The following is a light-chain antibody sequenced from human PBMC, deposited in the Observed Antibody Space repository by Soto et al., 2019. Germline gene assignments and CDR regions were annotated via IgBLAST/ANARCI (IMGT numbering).Light chain of an antibody. CDR3: CSYAGSSTLV. CDR1: SSDVGSYNL. Sequence: QSALTQPASVSGSPGQSITISCTGTSSDVGSYNLVSWYQQHPGKAPKLMIYEVSKRPSGVSNRLSGSKSGHTASLTISGLQAEDEADYYCCSYAGSSTLVFGGGTQLTVL. CDR2: EVS. J-gene: IGLJ2*01. V-gene: IGLV2-23*02.